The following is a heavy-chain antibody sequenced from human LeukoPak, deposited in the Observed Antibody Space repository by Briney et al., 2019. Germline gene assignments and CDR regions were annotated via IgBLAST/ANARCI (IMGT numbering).Heavy chain of an antibody. CDR1: GGSFSNYY. CDR3: ASLTLSGARGGPEFDY. CDR2: IYYSGST. J-gene: IGHJ4*02. Sequence: PSETLSLICTVSGGSFSNYYWSWIRQPPGKGLEYIGYIYYSGSTNYNPSLQSRVTISVDTSKNQFSSRLSAVTAADTAVYYCASLTLSGARGGPEFDYWGQGTLVTVSS. V-gene: IGHV4-59*08. D-gene: IGHD7-27*01.